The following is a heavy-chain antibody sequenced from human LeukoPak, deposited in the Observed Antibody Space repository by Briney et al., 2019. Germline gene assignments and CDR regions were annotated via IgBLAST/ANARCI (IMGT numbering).Heavy chain of an antibody. Sequence: PGGSLRLSCAASGFTFSNAWMSWVRQAPGKGLEWVGRIKSKTDGGTTDYAAPVKGRFTISRDDSKNTLYLQMNSLRAEDTAVYYCAKDRTWGSGSYYFDYWGQGTLVTVSS. CDR1: GFTFSNAW. V-gene: IGHV3-15*01. CDR3: AKDRTWGSGSYYFDY. J-gene: IGHJ4*02. CDR2: IKSKTDGGTT. D-gene: IGHD1-26*01.